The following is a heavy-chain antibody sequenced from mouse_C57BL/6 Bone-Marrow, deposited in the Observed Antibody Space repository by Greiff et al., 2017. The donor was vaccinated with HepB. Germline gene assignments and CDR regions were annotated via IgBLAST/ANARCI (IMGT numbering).Heavy chain of an antibody. Sequence: QVTLKESGPGILQSSQTLSLTCSFSGFSLSTSGMGVSWIRQPSGQGLEWLAHIYWDDDKRYNPSLKSRLTISKDTSRNQVFLKITSVDTADTATYYCARNDGYFLYWYFDVWGTGTTVTVSS. CDR1: GFSLSTSGMG. CDR3: ARNDGYFLYWYFDV. V-gene: IGHV8-12*01. D-gene: IGHD2-3*01. CDR2: IYWDDDK. J-gene: IGHJ1*03.